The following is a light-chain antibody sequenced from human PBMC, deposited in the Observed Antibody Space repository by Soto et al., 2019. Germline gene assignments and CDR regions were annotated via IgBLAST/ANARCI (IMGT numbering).Light chain of an antibody. J-gene: IGKJ1*01. Sequence: VLTQSPGTLSLSPGERAPLSCRASQRVSSSYLAWYQRKPGQAPRLLIYGASSRATGIPDRFSGSGSGTDFTLIISRLEPEDFAVYYCQQYGDSPWTFGQGTKV. CDR1: QRVSSSY. CDR3: QQYGDSPWT. V-gene: IGKV3-20*01. CDR2: GAS.